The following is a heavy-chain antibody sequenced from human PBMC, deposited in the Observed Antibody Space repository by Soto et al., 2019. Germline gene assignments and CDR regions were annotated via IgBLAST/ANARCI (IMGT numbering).Heavy chain of an antibody. Sequence: QVQLVESGGGVVQPGRSLRLSCAASGFTFSSYAMHWVRQAPGKGLEWVAVISYDGSNKYYADSVKGRFTISRDNSKNTLYLQMNSLRAEDTDVYYCARDLGFGAEFGTGGVWGQGTLVTVSS. D-gene: IGHD3-16*01. CDR2: ISYDGSNK. CDR3: ARDLGFGAEFGTGGV. J-gene: IGHJ4*02. V-gene: IGHV3-30-3*01. CDR1: GFTFSSYA.